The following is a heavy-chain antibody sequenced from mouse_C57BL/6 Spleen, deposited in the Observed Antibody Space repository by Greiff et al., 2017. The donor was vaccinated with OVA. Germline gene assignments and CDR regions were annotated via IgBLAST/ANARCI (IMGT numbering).Heavy chain of an antibody. Sequence: EVQLVESGGDLVKPGGSLKLSCAASGFTFSSYGMSWVRQTPDKRLEWVATISSGGSYTYYPDSVKGRFTISRDNAKNTLYLQMSSLKSEDTAMYYCARRYDHYYAMDYWGQGTSVTVSS. CDR3: ARRYDHYYAMDY. CDR1: GFTFSSYG. J-gene: IGHJ4*01. CDR2: ISSGGSYT. D-gene: IGHD2-3*01. V-gene: IGHV5-6*01.